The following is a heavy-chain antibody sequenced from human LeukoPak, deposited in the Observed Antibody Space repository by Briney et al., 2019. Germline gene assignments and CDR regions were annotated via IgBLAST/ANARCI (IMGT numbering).Heavy chain of an antibody. J-gene: IGHJ4*02. Sequence: SVKVSCKASGGTFSSYAISWVRQAPGQGLEWMGRIIPILGIANYAQKFQGRATITADKSTSTAYMELSSLRSEDTAVYYCARVKGDFWSGYSLSAPVYWGQGTLVTVSS. CDR2: IIPILGIA. CDR3: ARVKGDFWSGYSLSAPVY. V-gene: IGHV1-69*04. CDR1: GGTFSSYA. D-gene: IGHD3-3*01.